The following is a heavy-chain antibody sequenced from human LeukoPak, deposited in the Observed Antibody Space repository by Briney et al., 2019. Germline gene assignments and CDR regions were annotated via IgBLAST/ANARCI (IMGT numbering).Heavy chain of an antibody. CDR3: ARDRSYGGADY. CDR1: GGSISSGSYY. Sequence: SETLSLTCTVSGGSISSGSYYWSWIRQPAGKGLEWIGRICTSGSTNHNPSLKSRVTISVDTSKNQFSLKLSSVTAADTAVYYCARDRSYGGADYWGQGTLVTVSS. J-gene: IGHJ4*02. D-gene: IGHD4-23*01. V-gene: IGHV4-61*02. CDR2: ICTSGST.